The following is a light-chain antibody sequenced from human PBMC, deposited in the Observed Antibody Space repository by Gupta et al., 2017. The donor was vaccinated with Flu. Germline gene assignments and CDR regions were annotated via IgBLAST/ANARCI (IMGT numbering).Light chain of an antibody. CDR1: DSNIGRNS. V-gene: IGLV1-44*01. CDR3: ADWDDNLDGVI. Sequence: QSILSQPPSVSGAPGPSVTISCLGSDSNIGRNSVNWYQHFPGAAPRLLIYSRRQRPSGVPDRFSGSQSGTSASLTISGLRSEDEADYYCADWDDNLDGVIFGGGTKVTVL. J-gene: IGLJ2*01. CDR2: SRR.